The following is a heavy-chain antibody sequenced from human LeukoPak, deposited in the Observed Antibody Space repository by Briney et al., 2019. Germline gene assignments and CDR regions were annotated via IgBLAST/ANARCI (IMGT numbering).Heavy chain of an antibody. CDR1: GGSISSYY. CDR3: ARGRNIAVASYYFDY. J-gene: IGHJ4*02. D-gene: IGHD6-19*01. V-gene: IGHV4-59*01. CDR2: IYYSGST. Sequence: SETLSLTCTVSGGSISSYYWSWIRQPPGKGLEWIGYIYYSGSTNYNPSLKSRVTISVDTSKNQFSLKLSSVTAADTAVYYCARGRNIAVASYYFDYWGQGTLVTVSS.